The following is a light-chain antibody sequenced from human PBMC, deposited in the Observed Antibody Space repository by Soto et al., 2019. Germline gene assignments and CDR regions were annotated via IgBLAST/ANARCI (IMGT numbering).Light chain of an antibody. CDR2: TNS. Sequence: QSVLTQPPSASGTPGQRVTISCSGSSSSIGSNTVNWYQQVPGTAPKLLIYTNSQRPSGVPDRFSGSKSGTSASLAIGGLQSEDEADYYCAAWDDSLNGWVFGGGTKVTVL. CDR1: SSSIGSNT. J-gene: IGLJ3*02. V-gene: IGLV1-44*01. CDR3: AAWDDSLNGWV.